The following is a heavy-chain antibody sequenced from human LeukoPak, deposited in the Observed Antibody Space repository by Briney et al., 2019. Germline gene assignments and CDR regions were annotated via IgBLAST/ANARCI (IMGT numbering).Heavy chain of an antibody. D-gene: IGHD1-1*01. J-gene: IGHJ4*02. CDR2: ISSSGSTI. Sequence: PGGSLRLSCAASGFTFSSYEMNWVRQAPGKGLEWVSYISSSGSTIYYADSVKGRFTISRDNAENSLYLQMNSLRTEDTAVYYCARDQPDPAGTGPRFDYWGQGSLVTVSS. V-gene: IGHV3-48*03. CDR1: GFTFSSYE. CDR3: ARDQPDPAGTGPRFDY.